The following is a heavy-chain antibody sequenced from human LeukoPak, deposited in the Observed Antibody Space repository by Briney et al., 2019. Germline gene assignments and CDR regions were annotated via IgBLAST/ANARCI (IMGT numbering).Heavy chain of an antibody. CDR3: AKAPYGDYASAFDI. Sequence: PGGSLRLSCAASGFTFSSYAMSWVRQAPGKGLEWVSAISGNGGTIYCADSVKGRFTTSRDNSKNTLYLQGNSLRAVDTAVYYCAKAPYGDYASAFDIWGQGTMVTVSS. CDR2: ISGNGGTI. D-gene: IGHD4-17*01. V-gene: IGHV3-23*01. J-gene: IGHJ3*02. CDR1: GFTFSSYA.